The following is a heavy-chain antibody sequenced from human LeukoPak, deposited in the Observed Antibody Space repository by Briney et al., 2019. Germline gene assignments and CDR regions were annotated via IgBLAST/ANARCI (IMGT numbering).Heavy chain of an antibody. CDR2: ISSSSSYI. Sequence: GRSLRLSCAASGFTFSSYSMNWVRQAPGKGLEWVSSISSSSSYIYYADSVKGRFTISRDNAKNSLYLQMNSLRAEDTAVYYCASRPYDSSGYWGFDWFDPWGQGTLVTVSS. CDR1: GFTFSSYS. D-gene: IGHD3-22*01. V-gene: IGHV3-21*01. J-gene: IGHJ5*02. CDR3: ASRPYDSSGYWGFDWFDP.